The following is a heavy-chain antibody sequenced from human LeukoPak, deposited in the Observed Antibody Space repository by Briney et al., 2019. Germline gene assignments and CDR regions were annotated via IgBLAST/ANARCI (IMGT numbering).Heavy chain of an antibody. CDR3: ARGGLTDAFDI. Sequence: QPGGSLRLSCAASGFTFSSYDMHWVRQATGKGLEWVSAIGTAGDTYYPGSVKGRFTISRENAKNSLYLQMNSLRAGDTAVYYCARGGLTDAFDIWGQGTMVTVSS. J-gene: IGHJ3*02. CDR1: GFTFSSYD. CDR2: IGTAGDT. V-gene: IGHV3-13*01.